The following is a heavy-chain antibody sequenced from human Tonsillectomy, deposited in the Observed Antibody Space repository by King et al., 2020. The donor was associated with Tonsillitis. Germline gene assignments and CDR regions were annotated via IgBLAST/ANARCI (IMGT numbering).Heavy chain of an antibody. Sequence: VQLVESGAEVKKPGASVKVSCKASGYTFIGYYMHWVRQAPGQGLEYMGWINPNTGDTNYAQKFQGRVTMTRDTSITTAYMDLRRLRSDDTAVYYCASRSQYTSGWYQFDHWGQGTLVTVSS. D-gene: IGHD6-19*01. CDR2: INPNTGDT. J-gene: IGHJ4*02. CDR3: ASRSQYTSGWYQFDH. CDR1: GYTFIGYY. V-gene: IGHV1-2*02.